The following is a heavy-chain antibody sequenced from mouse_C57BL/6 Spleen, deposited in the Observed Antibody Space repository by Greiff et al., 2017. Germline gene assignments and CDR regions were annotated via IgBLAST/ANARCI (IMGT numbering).Heavy chain of an antibody. D-gene: IGHD1-1*01. J-gene: IGHJ4*01. CDR2: IDPETGGT. V-gene: IGHV1-15*01. Sequence: VKLMESGAELVRPGASVTLSCKASGYTFTDYEMHWVKQTPVHGLEWIGAIDPETGGTAYNQKFKGKAILTADKSSSTAYMELRSLTSEDSAVYYCTKNYGQPYYYAMDYWGQGTSVTVSS. CDR3: TKNYGQPYYYAMDY. CDR1: GYTFTDYE.